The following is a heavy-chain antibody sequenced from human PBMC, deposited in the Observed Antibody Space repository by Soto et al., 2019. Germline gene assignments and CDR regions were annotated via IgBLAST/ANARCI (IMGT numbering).Heavy chain of an antibody. V-gene: IGHV3-23*01. CDR2: ISGSGGST. CDR1: VFTFSIYA. J-gene: IGHJ4*02. D-gene: IGHD2-15*01. CDR3: AKDRCSGGSCYVAYYFDY. Sequence: RGSLGLACAASVFTFSIYAMSWVRQAPGKGLEWVSAISGSGGSTYYADSVKGRFTISRDNSKNTLYLQMNSLRAEDTAVYYCAKDRCSGGSCYVAYYFDYWGQGTMVTVSS.